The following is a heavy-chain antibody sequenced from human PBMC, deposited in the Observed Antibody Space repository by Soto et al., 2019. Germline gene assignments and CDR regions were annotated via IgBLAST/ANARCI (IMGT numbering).Heavy chain of an antibody. CDR2: ISGSGGST. CDR3: ADDSSGYYSNVDAFDI. D-gene: IGHD3-22*01. V-gene: IGHV3-23*01. CDR1: GFTFSSYA. J-gene: IGHJ3*02. Sequence: EVQLLESGGGLVQPGGSLRLSCAASGFTFSSYAMSWVRQAPGKGLEWVSAISGSGGSTYYADSVKGRFTISRDNSKNTLYLQMNSLRAEDTAVYYCADDSSGYYSNVDAFDIWGQGTMVTVSS.